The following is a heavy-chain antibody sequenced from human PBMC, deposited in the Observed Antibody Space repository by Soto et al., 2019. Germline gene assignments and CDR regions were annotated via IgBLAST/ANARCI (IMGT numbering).Heavy chain of an antibody. V-gene: IGHV3-49*03. CDR2: IGRKAYGGTT. D-gene: IGHD3-22*01. Sequence: SSLRPSGRTSVFNFGGYAMTWFRHAPGKGLEWLGFIGRKAYGGTTEYAASVRGRFTISRDDSKSIAYLQMASQKTEDTAIYYGCRGVYSPYETTPLSFDYWGQGTQVTVSS. CDR3: CRGVYSPYETTPLSFDY. J-gene: IGHJ4*02. CDR1: VFNFGGYA.